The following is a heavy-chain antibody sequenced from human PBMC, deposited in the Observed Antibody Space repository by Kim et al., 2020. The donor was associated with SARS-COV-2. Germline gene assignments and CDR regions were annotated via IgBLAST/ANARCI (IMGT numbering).Heavy chain of an antibody. J-gene: IGHJ4*02. CDR3: TTIQHNIAAAGTGDY. D-gene: IGHD6-13*01. CDR1: GFTFSNAW. CDR2: IKSKTDGGTT. V-gene: IGHV3-15*01. Sequence: GVSLRLSCAASGFTFSNAWMSWVRQAPGKGLEWVGRIKSKTDGGTTDYAAPVKGRFTISRDDSKNTLYLQMNSLKTEDTAVYYCTTIQHNIAAAGTGDYWGQGTLVTVSS.